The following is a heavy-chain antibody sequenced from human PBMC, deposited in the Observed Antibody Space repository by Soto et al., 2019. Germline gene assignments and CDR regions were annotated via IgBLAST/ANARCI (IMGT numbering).Heavy chain of an antibody. J-gene: IGHJ4*02. CDR2: INPKNGAT. Sequence: ASVNVSCKPSGYIFTDYYMHWVRQAPGQGPEWMGWINPKNGATKFLQKFQGRVTLTRDTSIGTFYMDLSSLNSDDTAVYYCARGSKAGIWGQGTLVTVSS. V-gene: IGHV1-2*02. CDR3: ARGSKAGI. D-gene: IGHD6-13*01. CDR1: GYIFTDYY.